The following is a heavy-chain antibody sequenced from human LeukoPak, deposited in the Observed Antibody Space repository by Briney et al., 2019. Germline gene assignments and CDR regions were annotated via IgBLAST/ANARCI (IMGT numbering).Heavy chain of an antibody. V-gene: IGHV3-23*01. J-gene: IGHJ4*02. CDR1: GFTFSSYA. CDR2: ISGSGDST. Sequence: PGGSLRLPCAVSGFTFSSYAMNWVRQAPGKGLEWVSSISGSGDSTYYADSVKGRFTISRDNSKNTLYLQINSLRPEDTAIYYCAKPGYAGYSTSWYPIDYWGQGTLVTVSS. CDR3: AKPGYAGYSTSWYPIDY. D-gene: IGHD6-13*01.